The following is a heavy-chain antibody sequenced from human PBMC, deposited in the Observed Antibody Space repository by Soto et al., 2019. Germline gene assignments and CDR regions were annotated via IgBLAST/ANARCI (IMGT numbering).Heavy chain of an antibody. CDR2: IYPGDSDT. D-gene: IGHD2-15*01. Sequence: GESLKISCNGSGYSFTSYWIGWVRQMPGKGLEWMGIIYPGDSDTRYSPSFQGQVTISAAEATSTAYLQWSSLKASDTAMYYCASQWGGYCSGGSCYEAFDIWGQGTMVTVSS. V-gene: IGHV5-51*01. J-gene: IGHJ3*02. CDR1: GYSFTSYW. CDR3: ASQWGGYCSGGSCYEAFDI.